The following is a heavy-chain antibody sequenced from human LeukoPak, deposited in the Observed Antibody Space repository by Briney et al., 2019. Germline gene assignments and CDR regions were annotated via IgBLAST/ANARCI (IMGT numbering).Heavy chain of an antibody. Sequence: SETLSLTCAVSGGSISSGGYSWSWIRQPPGKGLEWIGYIYHSGSTYYTPSLKSRVTISVDRSKNQFSLKLSSVTAADTAVYYCARVGFSGYLDYWGQGTLVTVSS. CDR3: ARVGFSGYLDY. CDR2: IYHSGST. V-gene: IGHV4-30-2*01. J-gene: IGHJ4*02. D-gene: IGHD6-19*01. CDR1: GGSISSGGYS.